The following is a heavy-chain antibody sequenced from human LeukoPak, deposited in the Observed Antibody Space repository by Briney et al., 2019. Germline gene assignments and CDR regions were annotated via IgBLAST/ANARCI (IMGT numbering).Heavy chain of an antibody. CDR3: AREGYYGSGNDFRFDP. Sequence: SETLSLTCAVYDGSFGGYYWSWIRQPPGKGLEWIGEINHSGGTNYNPSLKSRVTISVETSKNQFSLKLKSVTAADTAVYYCAREGYYGSGNDFRFDPWGQGTLVTVSS. V-gene: IGHV4-34*01. D-gene: IGHD3-10*01. J-gene: IGHJ5*02. CDR2: INHSGGT. CDR1: DGSFGGYY.